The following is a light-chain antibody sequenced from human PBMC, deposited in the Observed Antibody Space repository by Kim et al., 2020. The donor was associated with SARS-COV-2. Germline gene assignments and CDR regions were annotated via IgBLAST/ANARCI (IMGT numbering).Light chain of an antibody. CDR3: AAWDDVMQGVV. CDR2: SNN. V-gene: IGLV1-44*01. Sequence: ELTQPPSASGTPGQRVTISCSGRSSDIGRNNVNWYQQVPGTAPKLLIYSNNQRPSGVPDRFSGSKSGTSASLAISGLQSEDEADYHCAAWDDVMQGVVFGGGTQLTVL. CDR1: SSDIGRNN. J-gene: IGLJ2*01.